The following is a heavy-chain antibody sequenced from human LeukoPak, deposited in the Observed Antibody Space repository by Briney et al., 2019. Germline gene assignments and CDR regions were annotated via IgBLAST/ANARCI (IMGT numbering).Heavy chain of an antibody. CDR3: ARDRWEPYDAFDI. V-gene: IGHV1-69*05. CDR1: GGTFSSYA. Sequence: ASVKVSCKASGGTFSSYAISWVRQAPGQGLEWMGRIIPIFGTANYAQKFQGRVTITTDESTSTAYMELSSLRSEDTAVYYCARDRWEPYDAFDIWGQGTMVTVSS. D-gene: IGHD4-23*01. J-gene: IGHJ3*02. CDR2: IIPIFGTA.